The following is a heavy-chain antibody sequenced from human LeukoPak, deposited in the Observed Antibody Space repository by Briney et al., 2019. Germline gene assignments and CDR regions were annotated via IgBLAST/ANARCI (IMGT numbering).Heavy chain of an antibody. D-gene: IGHD3-22*01. J-gene: IGHJ3*02. CDR2: ISAYNGNT. V-gene: IGHV1-18*01. Sequence: ASVKVSCKASGYTFTSYGISWVRQAPGQGLEWMGWISAYNGNTNYAQKLQGRVTMTTDTSTSTAYMELRSLRSDDTAVYYCARERVDSSGPPDAFDIWGQGTMVTVSS. CDR1: GYTFTSYG. CDR3: ARERVDSSGPPDAFDI.